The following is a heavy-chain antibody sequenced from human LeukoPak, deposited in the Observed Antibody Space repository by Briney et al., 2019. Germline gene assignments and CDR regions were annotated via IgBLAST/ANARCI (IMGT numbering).Heavy chain of an antibody. D-gene: IGHD6-13*01. CDR1: GGSISSYY. J-gene: IGHJ4*02. CDR3: ARGGGAAAVDY. Sequence: KASETLSLTCTVSGGSISSYYWSWIRQPPGKGLEWIGEINHSGSTNYNPSLKSRVTISVDTSKNQFSLKLSSVTAADTAVYYCARGGGAAAVDYWGQGTLVTVSS. CDR2: INHSGST. V-gene: IGHV4-34*01.